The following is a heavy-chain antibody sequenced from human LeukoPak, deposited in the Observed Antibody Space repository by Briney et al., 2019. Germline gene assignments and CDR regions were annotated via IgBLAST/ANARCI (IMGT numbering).Heavy chain of an antibody. J-gene: IGHJ6*02. Sequence: SQTLSLTCAISGDSVSSNSAAWSWIRQSPSRGLEWLGRTYYRSKWYNDYAVSVKSRITINPDTSKNQFSLQLNSVTPEDTAVYYCARDVDYGDNYYYYGMDVWGQGTTVTVSS. CDR1: GDSVSSNSAA. CDR2: TYYRSKWYN. CDR3: ARDVDYGDNYYYYGMDV. V-gene: IGHV6-1*01. D-gene: IGHD4-17*01.